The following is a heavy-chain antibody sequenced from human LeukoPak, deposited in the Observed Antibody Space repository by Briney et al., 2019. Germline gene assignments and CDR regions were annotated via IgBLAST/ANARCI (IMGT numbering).Heavy chain of an antibody. CDR3: ARDQTYYYDSSGYLFDY. Sequence: GGSLRLSCAASGFTFSSYAMSWVRQAPGKGLEWVAVISYDGSNKYYADSVEGRFTISRDNSKNTLYLQMNSLRAEDTAVYYCARDQTYYYDSSGYLFDYWGQGTLVTVSS. D-gene: IGHD3-22*01. V-gene: IGHV3-30*04. CDR2: ISYDGSNK. J-gene: IGHJ4*02. CDR1: GFTFSSYA.